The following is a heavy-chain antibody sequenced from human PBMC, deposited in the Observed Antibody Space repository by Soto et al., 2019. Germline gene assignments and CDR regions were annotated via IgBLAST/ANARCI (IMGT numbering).Heavy chain of an antibody. CDR3: ARDPRPLWYSAY. CDR1: GYTFIGYY. Sequence: ASVKVSCKASGYTFIGYYIHWVRQAPGQGLEWMGRINPNSGEVTYGETFQGRVTMTRDTSNNTAYMELSRLRSDDTAVYYCARDPRPLWYSAYWGKGTLVTVSS. CDR2: INPNSGEV. D-gene: IGHD6-6*01. V-gene: IGHV1-2*06. J-gene: IGHJ4*02.